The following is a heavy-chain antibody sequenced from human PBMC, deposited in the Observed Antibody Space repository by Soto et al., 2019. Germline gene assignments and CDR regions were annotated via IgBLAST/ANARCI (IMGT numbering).Heavy chain of an antibody. V-gene: IGHV4-38-2*01. CDR3: ARVHVMVVAGSTFDY. CDR1: GYSLSSGSS. CDR2: IYHGGTT. Sequence: SETLSLTCAVSGYSLSSGSSWGWVRQPPGKGPEWIASIYHGGTTFYNPSLKSRVTLSVDTSKNHYSLKLRSVTAADTAVYYCARVHVMVVAGSTFDYWGPGILVTVSS. J-gene: IGHJ4*01. D-gene: IGHD6-19*01.